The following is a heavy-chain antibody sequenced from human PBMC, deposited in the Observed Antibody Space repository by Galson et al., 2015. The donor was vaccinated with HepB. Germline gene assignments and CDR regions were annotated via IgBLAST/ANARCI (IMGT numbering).Heavy chain of an antibody. Sequence: SLRLSCAASGFTFSSYSMNWVRLAPGKGLEWISYITPTGTTTHYADSVKGRFTISRDNARNSLHLQMNSLRAEDTAVYYCAPLTSRRDGYNLDFWGQGTLVTVS. CDR1: GFTFSSYS. J-gene: IGHJ4*02. D-gene: IGHD5-24*01. CDR2: ITPTGTTT. CDR3: APLTSRRDGYNLDF. V-gene: IGHV3-48*01.